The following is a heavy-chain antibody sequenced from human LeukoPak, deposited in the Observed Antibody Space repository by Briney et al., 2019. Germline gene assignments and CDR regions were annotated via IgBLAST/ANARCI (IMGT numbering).Heavy chain of an antibody. CDR3: ARVPGEMGATLAYLDY. Sequence: TGGTLRLSCAASGFTFSSYGMSWVRQAPGKGLEWVSAISGSGGSTYYADSVKGRFTISRDNAKNLVYLEMNSLRAEDTAVYYCARVPGEMGATLAYLDYWGQGTLVFVSS. J-gene: IGHJ4*02. CDR1: GFTFSSYG. V-gene: IGHV3-23*01. D-gene: IGHD1-26*01. CDR2: ISGSGGST.